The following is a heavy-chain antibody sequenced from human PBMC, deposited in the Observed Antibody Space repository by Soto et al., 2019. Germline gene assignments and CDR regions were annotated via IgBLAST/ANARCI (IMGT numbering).Heavy chain of an antibody. D-gene: IGHD3-22*01. Sequence: QVQLVESGGGVVQAGRSLRLSCAASGFTFSKYGMHWVRQAPGKGLEWVAVISYDERNKYYADSVKGRVTISRDNSKNTLYLQMNSLRGEDMAIYYCSRAMIGSFNSDAFEVWGQGTMLTVSS. J-gene: IGHJ3*01. CDR1: GFTFSKYG. V-gene: IGHV3-30*03. CDR2: ISYDERNK. CDR3: SRAMIGSFNSDAFEV.